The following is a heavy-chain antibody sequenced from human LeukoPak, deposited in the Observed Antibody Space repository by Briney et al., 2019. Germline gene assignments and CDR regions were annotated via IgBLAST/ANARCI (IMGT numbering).Heavy chain of an antibody. CDR3: GRGGDYYDGSCGYPQDY. V-gene: IGHV4-31*03. CDR1: CGSISSGGYY. Sequence: SQTLSLTCTVSCGSISSGGYYWSWIRQHPGKGLEWIGYIYYSGSTYYNPSLKSRVTISVDTSKNQFSLKLSSVTAADTAVYYCGRGGDYYDGSCGYPQDYWGQGTLVTVSS. J-gene: IGHJ4*02. D-gene: IGHD3-22*01. CDR2: IYYSGST.